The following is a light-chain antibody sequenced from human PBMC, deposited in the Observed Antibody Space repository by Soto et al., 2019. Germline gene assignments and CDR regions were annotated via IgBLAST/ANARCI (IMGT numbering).Light chain of an antibody. Sequence: QSALTQPASVSGSPGQSITISCTGTSSDVGDYKYVSWYQQHPAKAPKVLIYDFTNRPSGVSHRFSGSKSGNTASLTISGLQAEGEADYFCSSYTDKNTWVFGGGTKLTVL. J-gene: IGLJ3*02. V-gene: IGLV2-14*03. CDR3: SSYTDKNTWV. CDR2: DFT. CDR1: SSDVGDYKY.